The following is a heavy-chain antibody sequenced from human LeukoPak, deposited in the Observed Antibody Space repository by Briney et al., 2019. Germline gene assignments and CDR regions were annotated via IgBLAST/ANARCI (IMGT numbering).Heavy chain of an antibody. CDR2: INHSGST. D-gene: IGHD6-6*01. J-gene: IGHJ6*03. CDR3: ARGGYSSSSRGHHYYYMGV. Sequence: PSETLSLTCAVYGGSFSGYYWNWIRQPPGKGLEWIGEINHSGSTNYNPSLKSRVTLSVDTSKNHFSLKLTSVTAADTAVYYCARGGYSSSSRGHHYYYMGVWGKGTTVTVSS. CDR1: GGSFSGYY. V-gene: IGHV4-34*01.